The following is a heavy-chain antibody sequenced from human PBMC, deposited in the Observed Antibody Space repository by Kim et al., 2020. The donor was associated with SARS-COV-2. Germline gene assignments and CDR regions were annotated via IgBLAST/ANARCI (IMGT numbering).Heavy chain of an antibody. D-gene: IGHD6-13*01. CDR1: GFTFSSYA. CDR3: VKVAIAAAGSVFFDY. J-gene: IGHJ4*02. Sequence: GGSLRLSCSASGFTFSSYAMHWVRQAPGKGLEYVSAISSNGGSTYYADSVKGRFTISRDNSKNTLYLQMSSLRAEDTAVYYCVKVAIAAAGSVFFDYWGQGTLVTVSS. CDR2: ISSNGGST. V-gene: IGHV3-64D*09.